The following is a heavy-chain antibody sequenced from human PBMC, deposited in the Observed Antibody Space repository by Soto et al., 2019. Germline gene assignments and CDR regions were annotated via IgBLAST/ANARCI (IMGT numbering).Heavy chain of an antibody. CDR1: GFNLDDYY. Sequence: QEQLVESGGGLVEPGGSLRLSCAASGFNLDDYYMSWIRQAPGKGLEYIAYISSLNHYNNYADSVKGRFTISIDKAQNSLVLKMSGMKSDVTALDYCTRVVSRRYFDFWGRGTLVTVFS. V-gene: IGHV3-11*06. CDR3: TRVVSRRYFDF. J-gene: IGHJ4*02. CDR2: ISSLNHYN.